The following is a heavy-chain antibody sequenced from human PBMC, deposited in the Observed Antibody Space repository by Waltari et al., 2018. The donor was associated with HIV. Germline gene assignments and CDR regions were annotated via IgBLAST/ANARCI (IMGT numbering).Heavy chain of an antibody. J-gene: IGHJ5*02. CDR3: AKGGIVVVVAAFNWFDP. CDR2: ISGSGGST. D-gene: IGHD2-15*01. CDR1: GFTFSSYA. Sequence: EVQLLESGGGLVQPGGSLSLSCAASGFTFSSYAMSRVRQAPGKGLEWVSAISGSGGSTYYADSVKGRFTISRDNSKNTLYLQMNSLRAEDTAVYYCAKGGIVVVVAAFNWFDPWGQGTLVTVSS. V-gene: IGHV3-23*01.